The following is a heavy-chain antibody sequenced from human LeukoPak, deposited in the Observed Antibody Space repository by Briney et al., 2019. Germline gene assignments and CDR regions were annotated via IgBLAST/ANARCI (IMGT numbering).Heavy chain of an antibody. D-gene: IGHD2-21*01. J-gene: IGHJ4*01. CDR1: GFTFSSDW. Sequence: GRSLRLSCAASGFTFSSDWMHWVRQAPGKGLVWVSRINGDGSSTSHADSVKGRFTISRDNAKHTLFLQMNSLRVEDTAVYYCAREYRNCGDDWGQGTLVTVSS. V-gene: IGHV3-74*01. CDR2: INGDGSST. CDR3: AREYRNCGDD.